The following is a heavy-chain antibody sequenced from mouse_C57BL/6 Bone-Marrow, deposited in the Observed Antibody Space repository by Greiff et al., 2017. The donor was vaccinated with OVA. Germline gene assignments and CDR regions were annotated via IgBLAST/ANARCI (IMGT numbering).Heavy chain of an antibody. CDR1: GYTFTDYY. V-gene: IGHV1-26*01. CDR3: ARSKYVDD. D-gene: IGHD2-5*01. Sequence: VQLQQSGPELVKPGASVKISCKASGYTFTDYYMNWVKQSHGKSLEWIGDINPNNGGTSYKQTLKGKATLTVDKSSSTAYMELRSLTSEYSAVYYCARSKYVDDWGKGTTLTVSS. J-gene: IGHJ2*01. CDR2: INPNNGGT.